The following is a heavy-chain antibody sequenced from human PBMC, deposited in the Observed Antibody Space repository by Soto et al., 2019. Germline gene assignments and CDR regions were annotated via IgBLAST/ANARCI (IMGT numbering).Heavy chain of an antibody. Sequence: GGSLRLSCAASGFTFSSYDMTWVRQAPGKGLEWVSTISGSGGDTFHADSVKGRFTISRDNSKNTLYLQMNSLRAEDTAVYYCARGGYASGWSFDFWGQGTLVTVSS. D-gene: IGHD6-19*01. CDR3: ARGGYASGWSFDF. V-gene: IGHV3-23*01. J-gene: IGHJ4*02. CDR1: GFTFSSYD. CDR2: ISGSGGDT.